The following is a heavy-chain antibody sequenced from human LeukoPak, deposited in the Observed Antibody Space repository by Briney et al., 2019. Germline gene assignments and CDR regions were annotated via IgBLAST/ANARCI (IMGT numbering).Heavy chain of an antibody. J-gene: IGHJ6*03. CDR2: IGAYKGNT. CDR3: ARDGPTSIAALGYYHMDV. CDR1: GYTFTSYG. D-gene: IGHD6-6*01. Sequence: ASVKVSCKASGYTFTSYGINWVRQAPGQGLEWMGWIGAYKGNTHYAQKLQGRVTMTKDTSTNTAYMELRNLRSGDTAVYYCARDGPTSIAALGYYHMDVWGKGTTVTVSS. V-gene: IGHV1-18*01.